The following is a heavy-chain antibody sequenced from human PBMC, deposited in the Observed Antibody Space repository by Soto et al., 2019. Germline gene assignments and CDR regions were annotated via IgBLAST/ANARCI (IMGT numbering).Heavy chain of an antibody. J-gene: IGHJ4*02. D-gene: IGHD1-26*01. CDR2: IIPIFGTA. CDR3: ARHSYSGSYPFDY. V-gene: IGHV1-69*06. Sequence: ASVKVSCKASGGTFSSYAISWVRQAPGQGLEWMGGIIPIFGTANYAQKFQGRVTITADKSTSTAYMELSSLRSEDTAVYYCARHSYSGSYPFDYWGQGTLVTVSS. CDR1: GGTFSSYA.